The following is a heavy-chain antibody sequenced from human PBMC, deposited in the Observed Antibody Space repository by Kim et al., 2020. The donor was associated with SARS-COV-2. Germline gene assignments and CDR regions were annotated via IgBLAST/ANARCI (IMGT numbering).Heavy chain of an antibody. D-gene: IGHD6-19*01. CDR2: IRSKYEGETT. CDR3: TADRLAPTSMRGDYYYGLDV. J-gene: IGHJ6*02. Sequence: GGSLRLSCAASGFTFSRAWMSWVRQAPGKGLEWVGHIRSKYEGETTDHAAPVRGRFTISRDDSKTTLFLQMNSLKIDDTGVYYCTADRLAPTSMRGDYYYGLDVWGQGTTVIVSS. V-gene: IGHV3-15*01. CDR1: GFTFSRAW.